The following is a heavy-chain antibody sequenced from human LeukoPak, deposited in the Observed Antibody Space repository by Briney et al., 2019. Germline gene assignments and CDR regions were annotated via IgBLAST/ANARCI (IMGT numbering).Heavy chain of an antibody. CDR2: IYPGDSDT. Sequence: GESLKISCQGSGYSFTSYWIGWVRQMPGKGLEWMGIIYPGDSDTRYSPSFQGQVTISADKSISSAYLQWSSLKASDTAMYYCARGPLLTPFGVDYWGQGTLVTVSS. CDR1: GYSFTSYW. V-gene: IGHV5-51*01. J-gene: IGHJ4*02. D-gene: IGHD3-10*01. CDR3: ARGPLLTPFGVDY.